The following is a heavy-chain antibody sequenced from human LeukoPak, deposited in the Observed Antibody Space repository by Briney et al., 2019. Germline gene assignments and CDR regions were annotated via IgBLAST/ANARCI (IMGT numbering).Heavy chain of an antibody. V-gene: IGHV3-23*01. CDR2: ISGSGGRT. Sequence: PGGSLSLSCAASGFTFSMYAMSWVRQAPGRWLGWDAAISGSGGRTYYADSVKGRFTISRDNPKNTLYLQMNSLRAEDTAVYYCAKDPTPYYYGSGSPDYWGQGTLVTVSS. J-gene: IGHJ4*02. CDR3: AKDPTPYYYGSGSPDY. D-gene: IGHD3-10*01. CDR1: GFTFSMYA.